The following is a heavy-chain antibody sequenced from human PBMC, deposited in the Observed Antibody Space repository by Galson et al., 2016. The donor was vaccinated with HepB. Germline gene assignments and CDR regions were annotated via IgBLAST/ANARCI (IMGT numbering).Heavy chain of an antibody. CDR2: IWYDGSNK. Sequence: SLRLSCAASGFTFSSYGMHWVRQAPGKGLEWVAVIWYDGSNKYYADSVKGRFTISRDNSKNTLYLHMNSLRAEDTAVYYCASDMHRPYYYDSSGYGDMGYYFDYWGQGTLVTVSS. CDR1: GFTFSSYG. V-gene: IGHV3-33*01. J-gene: IGHJ4*02. CDR3: ASDMHRPYYYDSSGYGDMGYYFDY. D-gene: IGHD3-22*01.